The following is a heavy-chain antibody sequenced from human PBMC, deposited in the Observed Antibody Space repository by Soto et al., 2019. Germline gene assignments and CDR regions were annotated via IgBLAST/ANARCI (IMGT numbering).Heavy chain of an antibody. D-gene: IGHD2-2*01. Sequence: QVQLVQSGAEVKKPGASVKVSCKASGYTFTSYGISWVRQAPGQGLDWMGWISAYNGNTNYAQKLQGRVTMTTDTSTSTAYIDLMSLRSDDTAVYYCARDEDILVVGPSWFDPWGQGTLVTVSA. CDR3: ARDEDILVVGPSWFDP. CDR1: GYTFTSYG. J-gene: IGHJ5*02. V-gene: IGHV1-18*01. CDR2: ISAYNGNT.